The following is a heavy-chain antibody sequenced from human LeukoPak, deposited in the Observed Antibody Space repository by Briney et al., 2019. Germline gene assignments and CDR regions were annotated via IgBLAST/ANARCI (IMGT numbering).Heavy chain of an antibody. CDR1: GGSISSSSYY. Sequence: TSETLSLTCTVSGGSISSSSYYWGWIRQPPGKGLEWIGNIYYSGSTYYNPSLKSRVTISVDTSKNQFSLKLSSVTAADTAVYYCARHLEVVVITLWSPYYFDYWGQGTLVTVSS. V-gene: IGHV4-39*01. CDR3: ARHLEVVVITLWSPYYFDY. J-gene: IGHJ4*02. CDR2: IYYSGST. D-gene: IGHD3-22*01.